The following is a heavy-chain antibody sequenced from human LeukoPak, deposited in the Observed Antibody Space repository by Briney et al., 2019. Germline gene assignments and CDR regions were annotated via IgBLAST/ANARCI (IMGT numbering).Heavy chain of an antibody. J-gene: IGHJ4*02. Sequence: ASVKVSCKAAGYIFSIYAMIWVRQAPGQGLELMGWINTNTGNPTYAQGFTGRFVFSLDTSVSTAYLQISSLKAEDTAVYYCARGQRRHIDMAPSFDYWGQGTLVTVSS. CDR1: GYIFSIYA. CDR2: INTNTGNP. D-gene: IGHD5-24*01. V-gene: IGHV7-4-1*02. CDR3: ARGQRRHIDMAPSFDY.